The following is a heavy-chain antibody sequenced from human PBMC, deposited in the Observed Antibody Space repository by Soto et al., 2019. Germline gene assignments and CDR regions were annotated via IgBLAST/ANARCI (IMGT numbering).Heavy chain of an antibody. V-gene: IGHV3-23*01. CDR2: ISGSGGST. J-gene: IGHJ4*02. CDR3: AKGRGYCSSTSCYVASDY. D-gene: IGHD2-2*01. Sequence: EVQLLESGGGLVQPGGSLRLSCAASGFTFSSCAMSWVRQAPGKGLGWVAAISGSGGSTFYADPVKGRFSISRDNSKTTMYLQMNSLGAEDTAVYYCAKGRGYCSSTSCYVASDYWGQGTLVTVSS. CDR1: GFTFSSCA.